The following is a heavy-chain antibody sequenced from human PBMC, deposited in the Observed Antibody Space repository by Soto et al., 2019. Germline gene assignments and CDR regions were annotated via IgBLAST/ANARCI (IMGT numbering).Heavy chain of an antibody. J-gene: IGHJ1*01. CDR2: ISGSGGST. D-gene: IGHD3-22*01. Sequence: GGSLRLSWAASGFTFSSYAMSWVRQAPGKGLEWVSAISGSGGSTYYADSVKGRFTISRDNSKNTLYLQMNSLRAEDTAVYYCAKDRRWDSSGYYYPEYFQHWGQGTLVTVSS. CDR3: AKDRRWDSSGYYYPEYFQH. V-gene: IGHV3-23*01. CDR1: GFTFSSYA.